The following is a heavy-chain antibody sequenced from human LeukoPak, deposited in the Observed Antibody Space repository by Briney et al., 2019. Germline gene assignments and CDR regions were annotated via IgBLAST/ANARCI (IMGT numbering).Heavy chain of an antibody. CDR3: ASQAAGSGSYYYHFDY. D-gene: IGHD1-26*01. Sequence: PGGSLRPSCAASGFTFSSYGMHWVRQAPGKGLEWVAVIWYDGSNKYYADSVKDRFTISRDNSKNTLYLQMNSLRAEDTAVYYCASQAAGSGSYYYHFDYWGQGTLVTVSS. CDR2: IWYDGSNK. V-gene: IGHV3-33*01. J-gene: IGHJ4*02. CDR1: GFTFSSYG.